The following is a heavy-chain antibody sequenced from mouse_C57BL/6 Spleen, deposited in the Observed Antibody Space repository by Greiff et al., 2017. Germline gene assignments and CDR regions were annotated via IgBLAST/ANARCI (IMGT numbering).Heavy chain of an antibody. V-gene: IGHV1-64*01. CDR1: GYTFTSYW. Sequence: QVQLQQPGAELVKPGASVKLSCKASGYTFTSYWMHWVKQRPGQGLEWIGMIHPNSGSTNYNEKFKSKATLTVDKSSSTAYMQLSSLTSEDSAVYYCARSLYYDYDGLDYWGQGTTLTVSS. CDR2: IHPNSGST. CDR3: ARSLYYDYDGLDY. D-gene: IGHD2-4*01. J-gene: IGHJ2*01.